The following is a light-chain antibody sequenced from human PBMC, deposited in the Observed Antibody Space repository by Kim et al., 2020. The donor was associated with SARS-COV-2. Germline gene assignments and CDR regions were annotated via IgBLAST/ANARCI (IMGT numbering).Light chain of an antibody. CDR3: QTWGTGIHWV. Sequence: VTPPCTLNSGNSSYAIAWHQPQPEKGPRYLMKLNSDGSHSKGDGIPDRFSGSSSGAERYLTISSLQSEDEADYYCQTWGTGIHWVFGGGTQLTVL. V-gene: IGLV4-69*01. J-gene: IGLJ3*02. CDR2: LNSDGSH. CDR1: SGNSSYA.